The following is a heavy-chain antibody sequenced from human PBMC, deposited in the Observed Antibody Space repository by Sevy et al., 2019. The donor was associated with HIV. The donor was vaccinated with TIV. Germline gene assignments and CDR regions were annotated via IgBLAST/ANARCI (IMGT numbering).Heavy chain of an antibody. Sequence: GGSLRLSCAASEFTFSSHAVSWVRQAPGKGLEWVSAISGNGGNRHYADSVRGRFTISRDNFKNTLYLQMNSLRAEDTALYYCARDGRGISAFDIWGQGTMVTVSS. D-gene: IGHD3-3*02. CDR2: ISGNGGNR. J-gene: IGHJ3*02. CDR3: ARDGRGISAFDI. CDR1: EFTFSSHA. V-gene: IGHV3-23*01.